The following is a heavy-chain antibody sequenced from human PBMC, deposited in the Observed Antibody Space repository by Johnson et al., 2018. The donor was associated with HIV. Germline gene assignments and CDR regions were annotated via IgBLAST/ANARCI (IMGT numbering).Heavy chain of an antibody. Sequence: VQLVESGGGLVQPGGSLRLSCAASRFTVSGNYMTWVRQAPGKGLEWVSVVYSAGHTYYADSVKGRFTISRDNSKNSLFLQMNRLRVEDTAVYYCARSGGYPNAFDVWGHGTLVTVSS. V-gene: IGHV3-66*01. J-gene: IGHJ3*01. D-gene: IGHD6-13*01. CDR3: ARSGGYPNAFDV. CDR1: RFTVSGNY. CDR2: VYSAGHT.